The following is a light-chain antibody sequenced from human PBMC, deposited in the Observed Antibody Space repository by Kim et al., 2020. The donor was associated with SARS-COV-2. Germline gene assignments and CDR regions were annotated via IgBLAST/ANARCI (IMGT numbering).Light chain of an antibody. J-gene: IGKJ4*01. CDR1: QSVSSNY. CDR3: QQYGSAPPLT. V-gene: IGKV3-20*01. CDR2: GAS. Sequence: PGERATLSCRTSQSVSSNYLAWYQQKLGQAPRLLIYGASSRATGIPDRFSGSGSGTEFTLTISRLEPEDFAVYYCQQYGSAPPLTFGGGTKVDIK.